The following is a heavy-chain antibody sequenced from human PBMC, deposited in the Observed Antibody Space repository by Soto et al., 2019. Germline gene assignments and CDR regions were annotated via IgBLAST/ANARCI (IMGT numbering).Heavy chain of an antibody. CDR1: GGSISSSSYY. V-gene: IGHV4-39*01. Sequence: SETLSLTCTVSGGSISSSSYYWGWIRQPPGKGLEWIGSIYYSGSTYYNPSLKSRVTISVDTSKNQFSLKLSSVTAADTAVYYCARRQIPEVAASVGHEYYFDYWGQGTLVTVSS. CDR2: IYYSGST. D-gene: IGHD2-15*01. CDR3: ARRQIPEVAASVGHEYYFDY. J-gene: IGHJ4*02.